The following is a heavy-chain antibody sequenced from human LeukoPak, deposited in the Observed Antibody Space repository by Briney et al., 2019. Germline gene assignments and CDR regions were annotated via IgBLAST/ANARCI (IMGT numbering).Heavy chain of an antibody. V-gene: IGHV3-15*01. J-gene: IGHJ4*02. CDR2: IKSKTDGGTT. CDR3: TTTNPFY. Sequence: GGSLRLSCAASGFIFNNAWMSWVRQAPGKGLEWVGRIKSKTDGGTTDYAAPVKDRFTISRDDPKNTLYLQMNSLKIEDTAVYYCTTTNPFYWGQGTLVTVSS. CDR1: GFIFNNAW.